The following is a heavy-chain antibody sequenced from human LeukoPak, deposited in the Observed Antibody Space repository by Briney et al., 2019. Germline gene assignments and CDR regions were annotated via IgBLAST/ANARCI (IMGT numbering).Heavy chain of an antibody. Sequence: ASVKVSCKASGYTFTDFYLHWVRQAPGQGLEWMGGIDPKSGGTNYAQNFQGRVTLTWDTSISTAYMELSSLRSEDTAVYYCARVAGRSRGVFDPWGQGTLVTVSS. CDR3: ARVAGRSRGVFDP. CDR1: GYTFTDFY. CDR2: IDPKSGGT. V-gene: IGHV1-2*02. D-gene: IGHD3-22*01. J-gene: IGHJ5*02.